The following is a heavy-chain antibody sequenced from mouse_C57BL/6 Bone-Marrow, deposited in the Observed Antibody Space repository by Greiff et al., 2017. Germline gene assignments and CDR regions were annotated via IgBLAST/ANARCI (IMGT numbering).Heavy chain of an antibody. J-gene: IGHJ1*03. CDR1: GFTFSSYT. CDR2: ISGGGGNT. D-gene: IGHD1-1*01. V-gene: IGHV5-9*01. Sequence: EVKLVESGGGLVKPGGSLKLSCAASGFTFSSYTMSWVRQTPEKRLQWVAAISGGGGNTYYPDSGKGRFTISRDNDKNILYLQMSSLRSEDTALYYCSRQVTTVLATKYFDVWGTGTTVIVSS. CDR3: SRQVTTVLATKYFDV.